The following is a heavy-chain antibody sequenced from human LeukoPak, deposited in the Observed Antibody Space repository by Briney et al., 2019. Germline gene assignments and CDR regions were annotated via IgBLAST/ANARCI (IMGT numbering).Heavy chain of an antibody. CDR3: ARDVLGYIVATSPFDY. Sequence: GGSLRLSCAASGFTFSSYWMSWVRQAPGKGLEWVANIKQDGSEKYYVDSVKSRFTISRDNAKNSLYLQMNSLRAEDTAVYYCARDVLGYIVATSPFDYWGQGTLVTVSS. D-gene: IGHD5-12*01. CDR1: GFTFSSYW. J-gene: IGHJ4*02. CDR2: IKQDGSEK. V-gene: IGHV3-7*01.